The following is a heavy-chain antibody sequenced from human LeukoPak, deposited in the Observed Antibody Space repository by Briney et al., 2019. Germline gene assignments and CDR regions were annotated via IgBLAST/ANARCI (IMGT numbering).Heavy chain of an antibody. CDR1: GFTFSSYA. J-gene: IGHJ3*02. CDR3: AKGITASNYDAFDI. V-gene: IGHV3-23*01. CDR2: ISASGGST. Sequence: PGGSLRLSCAASGFTFSSYAMSWIRQAPGKGPDWVSAISASGGSTSYADSVKGRFTISRDNSKNTLYLQMNSLRAEDTAVYYCAKGITASNYDAFDIWGQGTMVTVSS. D-gene: IGHD1-1*01.